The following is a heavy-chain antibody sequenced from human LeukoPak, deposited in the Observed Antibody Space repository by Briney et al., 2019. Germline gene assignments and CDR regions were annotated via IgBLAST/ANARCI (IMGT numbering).Heavy chain of an antibody. CDR3: ASRIAVGGTIDP. CDR1: GGSFSGYY. V-gene: IGHV4-34*01. CDR2: INHSGST. J-gene: IGHJ5*02. Sequence: SETLLLTCAVYGGSFSGYYWSWIRQPPGKGLEWIGEINHSGSTNYNPSLKSRVTISVDTSKKQFSLKLSSVTAADTAVYYCASRIAVGGTIDPWGQRTLVTVSS. D-gene: IGHD6-19*01.